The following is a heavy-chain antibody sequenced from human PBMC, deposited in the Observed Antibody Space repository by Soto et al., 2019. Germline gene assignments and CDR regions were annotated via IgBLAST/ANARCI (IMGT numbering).Heavy chain of an antibody. CDR3: ARGREAALAYCGGDCYSRAFDI. J-gene: IGHJ3*02. CDR2: IIPIFGTA. Sequence: GASVKVSCKASGGTFSSYAISWVRQAPGQGLEWMGGIIPIFGTANYAQKFQGRVTITADESTSTAYMELSSLRSEDTAVYYCARGREAALAYCGGDCYSRAFDIWGQGTMVTVS. CDR1: GGTFSSYA. D-gene: IGHD2-21*02. V-gene: IGHV1-69*13.